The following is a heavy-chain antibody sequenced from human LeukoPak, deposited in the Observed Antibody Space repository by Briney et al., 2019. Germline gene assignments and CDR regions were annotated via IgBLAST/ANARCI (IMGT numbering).Heavy chain of an antibody. J-gene: IGHJ4*02. V-gene: IGHV4-59*11. CDR2: IYYDGRN. CDR1: GGSIANHC. D-gene: IGHD2-2*01. Sequence: SETLSLTCAVSGGSIANHCWTWVRQAPGGRLEYIGYIYYDGRNNCSPSLKSRATISVDTSRNQFSLKLTSVTAADTAVYFCARWFCPTNCQHLDSWSQGTLVTVSS. CDR3: ARWFCPTNCQHLDS.